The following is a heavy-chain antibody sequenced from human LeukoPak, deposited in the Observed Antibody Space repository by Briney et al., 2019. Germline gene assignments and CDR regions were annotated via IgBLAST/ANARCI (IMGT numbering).Heavy chain of an antibody. D-gene: IGHD6-19*01. CDR3: AKAPAVAGTGCFDY. Sequence: ASVKVSCKASGYTFTGYYMHWVRQAPGQGLEWMGWINPNSGGTNYAQKFQGRVTMTRDTSISTAYMELSRLRSDDTAVYYCAKAPAVAGTGCFDYWGQGTLVTVSS. CDR2: INPNSGGT. V-gene: IGHV1-2*02. J-gene: IGHJ4*02. CDR1: GYTFTGYY.